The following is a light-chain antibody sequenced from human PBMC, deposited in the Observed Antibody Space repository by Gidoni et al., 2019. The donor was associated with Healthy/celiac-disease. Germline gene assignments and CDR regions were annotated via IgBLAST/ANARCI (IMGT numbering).Light chain of an antibody. CDR1: QSVSSSY. J-gene: IGKJ4*01. V-gene: IGKV3-20*01. CDR2: GAS. Sequence: EIVLTQSPGTLSLSPGEIATLSCRASQSVSSSYLAWYQQKPGQAPRLLIYGASSRATGIPDRFSGSGSGTDFTLTISRLEPEDFAVYYCQQYGTSGRTFGGGTKVEIK. CDR3: QQYGTSGRT.